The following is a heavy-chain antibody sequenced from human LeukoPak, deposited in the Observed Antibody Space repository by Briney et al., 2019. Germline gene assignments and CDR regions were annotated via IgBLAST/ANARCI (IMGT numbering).Heavy chain of an antibody. D-gene: IGHD1-14*01. CDR1: GFTFSDYY. CDR2: ISSSGRLM. V-gene: IGHV3-11*01. Sequence: GGSLRLSCAASGFTFSDYYINWIRQAPGNGLEWVSHISSSGRLMQYADSVKGRFTIKRDNAQNFMSLQMKSLKPEDTDVYYCARDTNNGLDVWGRGTTVPVS. CDR3: ARDTNNGLDV. J-gene: IGHJ6*01.